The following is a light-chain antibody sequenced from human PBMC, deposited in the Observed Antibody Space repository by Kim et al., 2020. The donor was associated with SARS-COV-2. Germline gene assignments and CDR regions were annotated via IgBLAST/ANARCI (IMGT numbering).Light chain of an antibody. CDR2: YTS. V-gene: IGKV1-39*01. J-gene: IGKJ5*01. CDR3: QQSYSPPPVT. CDR1: QNIVTL. Sequence: DIQMTQSPSSLSASVGDRVTITCRASQNIVTLLNWYQQKPGKAPKLLIYYTSRLQTGVPSRFSGSGYGTDFTLTISNLQPEDFATYYCQQSYSPPPVTFGQGTRLEIK.